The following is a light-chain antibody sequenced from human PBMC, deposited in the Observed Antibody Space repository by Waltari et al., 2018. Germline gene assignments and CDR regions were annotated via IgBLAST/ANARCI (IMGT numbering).Light chain of an antibody. J-gene: IGLJ2*01. CDR2: DNN. CDR1: GSKIGNNF. Sequence: QSVLPQPPSASAAPGQKVTTSCSGTGSKIGNNFVSWYQQLPGTAPKLLIYDNNKRPSGIPDRFSGSKSGTSATLGITGLQTGDEADYYCGTWDTDLSVVFGGGTKLTVL. V-gene: IGLV1-51*01. CDR3: GTWDTDLSVV.